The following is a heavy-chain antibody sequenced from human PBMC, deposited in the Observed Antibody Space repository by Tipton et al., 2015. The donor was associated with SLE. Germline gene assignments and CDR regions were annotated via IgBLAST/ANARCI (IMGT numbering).Heavy chain of an antibody. Sequence: SLRLSCAASGFTFSGSAIHWVRQASGKGLEWVGRISSKANTYATAYAASVKGRFTISRDDSKNTAFLQMDSLKTEDTAVYYCLPGEFDYWGQGTLVTVSS. J-gene: IGHJ4*02. CDR3: LPGEFDY. D-gene: IGHD3-16*01. V-gene: IGHV3-73*01. CDR1: GFTFSGSA. CDR2: ISSKANTYAT.